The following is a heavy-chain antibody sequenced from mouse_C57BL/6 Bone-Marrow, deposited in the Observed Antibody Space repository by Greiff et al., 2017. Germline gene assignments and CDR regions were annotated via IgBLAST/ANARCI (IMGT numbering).Heavy chain of an antibody. CDR2: IYPGGGYT. J-gene: IGHJ3*01. CDR1: GYTFTNYW. D-gene: IGHD2-4*01. CDR3: ARHDDYDHLTFAY. V-gene: IGHV1-63*01. Sequence: QVQLQQSGAELVRPGTSVKMSCKASGYTFTNYWIGWAKQRPGHGLEWIGDIYPGGGYTNYNEKFKGKATLTADKSSSTAYMQFSSLTSEDSAIYYCARHDDYDHLTFAYWGQGTLVTVSA.